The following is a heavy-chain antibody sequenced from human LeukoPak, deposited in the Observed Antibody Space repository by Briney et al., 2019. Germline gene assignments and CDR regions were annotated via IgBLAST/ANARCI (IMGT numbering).Heavy chain of an antibody. J-gene: IGHJ6*03. CDR2: ISYDGSNK. CDR1: GFTVSNNH. D-gene: IGHD2-15*01. V-gene: IGHV3-30*18. CDR3: AKEGSVAPAYYYYYMDV. Sequence: GGSLRLSCVVSGFTVSNNHMSWVRQAPGKGLEWVAVISYDGSNKYYADSVKGRFTISRDNSKNTLYLQMNRLRGEDTAVYYCAKEGSVAPAYYYYYMDVWGKGTTVTVSS.